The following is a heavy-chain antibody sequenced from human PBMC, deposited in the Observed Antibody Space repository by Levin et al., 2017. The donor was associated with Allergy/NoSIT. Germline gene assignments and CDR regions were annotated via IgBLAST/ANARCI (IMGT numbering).Heavy chain of an antibody. J-gene: IGHJ4*02. Sequence: SETLSLTCAVYGGSFSGYYWSWIRQPPGKGLEWIGEINHSGSTNYNPSLKSRVTISVDTSKNQFSLKLSSVTAADTAVYYCARGLSYYDILTGYYPTNYFDYWGQGTLVTVSS. V-gene: IGHV4-34*01. CDR2: INHSGST. D-gene: IGHD3-9*01. CDR3: ARGLSYYDILTGYYPTNYFDY. CDR1: GGSFSGYY.